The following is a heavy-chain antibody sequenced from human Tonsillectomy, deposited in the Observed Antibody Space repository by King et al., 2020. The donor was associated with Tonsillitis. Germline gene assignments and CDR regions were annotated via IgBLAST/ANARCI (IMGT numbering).Heavy chain of an antibody. D-gene: IGHD2-2*01. CDR3: SRRSSL. V-gene: IGHV3-15*01. CDR2: IKARVHGGTI. CDR1: GFTVTDVW. J-gene: IGHJ4*02. Sequence: VQLVESGGGLVRPGESLTLSCAASGFTVTDVWMSWLRRAPGKGLEWVGRIKARVHGGTIDYGAPVKGRFTISRDDSKNILYLQMNSLQPEDTAVYYCSRRSSLGGQGTLVTVSS.